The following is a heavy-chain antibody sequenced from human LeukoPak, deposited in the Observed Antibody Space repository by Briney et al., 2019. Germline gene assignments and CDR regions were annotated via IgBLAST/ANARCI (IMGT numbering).Heavy chain of an antibody. V-gene: IGHV3-7*01. D-gene: IGHD5-18*01. J-gene: IGHJ4*02. Sequence: GGSLRLSCAASGFTFSTYWMSWVRQAPGKGLEWVAHIKQDRSEKYYVDSVKGRFIIARDNAKNSLYLQMNSLRAEDTAVYYCARDPSRGYNYGYGDYWGQGTLVTVSS. CDR3: ARDPSRGYNYGYGDY. CDR1: GFTFSTYW. CDR2: IKQDRSEK.